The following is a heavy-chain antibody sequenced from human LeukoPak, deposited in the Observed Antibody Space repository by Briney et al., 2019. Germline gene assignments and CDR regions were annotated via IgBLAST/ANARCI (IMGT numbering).Heavy chain of an antibody. J-gene: IGHJ4*02. Sequence: PGGSLRLSCAASGFSLSSHGMSWVRQAPGKGLEWVSGIIGGAGSTYYADSVKGRFTISGDNSKNTLFLQMNSLRAEDTAVYYCAHGAMYQLDYWGQGTLVTVSS. D-gene: IGHD2-2*01. CDR2: IIGGAGST. CDR1: GFSLSSHG. V-gene: IGHV3-23*01. CDR3: AHGAMYQLDY.